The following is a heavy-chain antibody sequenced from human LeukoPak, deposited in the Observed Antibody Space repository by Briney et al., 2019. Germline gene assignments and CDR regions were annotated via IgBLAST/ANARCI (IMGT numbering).Heavy chain of an antibody. J-gene: IGHJ6*03. V-gene: IGHV4-59*01. D-gene: IGHD1-26*01. CDR3: SGSYVYYYYYYMDV. Sequence: PGGSLRLSSAASGLTFSNAWMSWVRQAPGRGLEWIGYIHYSGSTNYNPSLKSRVTISVDTSKNQFSLKLSSVTAADTAVYYCSGSYVYYYYYYMDVWGKGTTVTISS. CDR1: GLTFSNAW. CDR2: IHYSGST.